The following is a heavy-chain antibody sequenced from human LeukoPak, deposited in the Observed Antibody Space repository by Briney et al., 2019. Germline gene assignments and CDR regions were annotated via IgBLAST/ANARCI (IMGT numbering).Heavy chain of an antibody. CDR1: GGSISSSSYY. CDR2: IYYSGST. D-gene: IGHD1-26*01. V-gene: IGHV4-39*07. Sequence: SETLSLTCTVSGGSISSSSYYWGWIRQPPGKGLEWIGSIYYSGSTYYNPSLKSRVTISVDTSKNQFSLELSSVTAADTAVYYCARDIMGATFYYYYYMDVWGKGTTVTVSS. CDR3: ARDIMGATFYYYYYMDV. J-gene: IGHJ6*03.